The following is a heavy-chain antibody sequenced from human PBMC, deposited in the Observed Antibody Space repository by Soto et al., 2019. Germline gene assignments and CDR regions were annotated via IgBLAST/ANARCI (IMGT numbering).Heavy chain of an antibody. Sequence: QVQLVQSGAEVKKPGSSVPVSCKASGGTFSSYAISWVRQAPGQGLEWMGGIIPIFGTANYAQKFQGRVTITADESTSTDYMELSSLRSEDTAVYYCAREHYYDRLRYFQHWGQGTLVTVSS. J-gene: IGHJ1*01. V-gene: IGHV1-69*01. CDR2: IIPIFGTA. D-gene: IGHD3-22*01. CDR1: GGTFSSYA. CDR3: AREHYYDRLRYFQH.